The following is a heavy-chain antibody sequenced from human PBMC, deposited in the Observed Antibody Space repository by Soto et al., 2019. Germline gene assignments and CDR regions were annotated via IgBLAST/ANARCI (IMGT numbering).Heavy chain of an antibody. CDR3: ARDWAGEQWLGGGLYNWFDP. Sequence: QTLSLTCVISGDSGSNNSVAWNWIRQSPSRGLEWLGRTYYRSKWYNDYAVSVKSRITINPDTSKNLFSLHLNSVTPEDTAVYYCARDWAGEQWLGGGLYNWFDPWGQGTLVTVSS. J-gene: IGHJ5*02. V-gene: IGHV6-1*01. CDR1: GDSGSNNSVA. CDR2: TYYRSKWYN. D-gene: IGHD6-19*01.